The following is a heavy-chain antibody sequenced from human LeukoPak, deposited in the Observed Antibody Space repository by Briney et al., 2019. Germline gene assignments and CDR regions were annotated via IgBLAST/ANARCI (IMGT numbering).Heavy chain of an antibody. D-gene: IGHD3-22*01. J-gene: IGHJ4*02. Sequence: GGSLRLSCAASGFSFSNFAMNWVRQAPGKGLEWVSTIGVSSGNTYYADSVKGRFTISRDNAKNSLYLQMNSLRAEDTAVYYCARGYDSSGYYYDYFDYWGQGTLVTVSS. CDR2: IGVSSGNT. CDR3: ARGYDSSGYYYDYFDY. V-gene: IGHV3-21*01. CDR1: GFSFSNFA.